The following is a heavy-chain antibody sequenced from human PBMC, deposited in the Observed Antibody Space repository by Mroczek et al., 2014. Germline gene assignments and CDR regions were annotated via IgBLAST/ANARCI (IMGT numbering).Heavy chain of an antibody. Sequence: QVQLQQWGPGLVKPSQTLSLTCTVSGGSISSGDYYWSWIRQPPGKGLEWIGYIYYSGSTYYNPSLKSRVTISVDTSKNQFSLKLSSVTAADTAVYYCARGGDSSGYSWGVSDYNWFDPWGQGTLVTVSS. J-gene: IGHJ5*02. CDR2: IYYSGST. CDR1: GGSISSGDYY. CDR3: ARGGDSSGYSWGVSDYNWFDP. D-gene: IGHD3-22*01. V-gene: IGHV4-30-4*01.